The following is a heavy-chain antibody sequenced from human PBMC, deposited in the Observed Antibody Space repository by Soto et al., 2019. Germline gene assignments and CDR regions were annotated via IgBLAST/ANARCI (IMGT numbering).Heavy chain of an antibody. CDR3: ARRAWDSSYAIDV. CDR1: GFTYTDFA. J-gene: IGHJ6*02. Sequence: VQLVESGGGEVQPGRSLRLSCAASGFTYTDFALHWVRQAPGKGLEWVAIISYDGSDKYYADSVKGRFAISRDNPKNPRYLEINPLRPEDTAVFFCARRAWDSSYAIDVWGQGTTVTVFS. V-gene: IGHV3-30*09. CDR2: ISYDGSDK. D-gene: IGHD3-22*01.